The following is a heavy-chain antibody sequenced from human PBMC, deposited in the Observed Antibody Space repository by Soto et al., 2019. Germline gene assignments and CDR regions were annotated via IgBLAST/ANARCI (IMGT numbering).Heavy chain of an antibody. V-gene: IGHV4-38-2*01. D-gene: IGHD1-26*01. CDR2: IYQRGST. Sequence: PSDALSLTSAFSGYSIGSGYYSGWIRQPPGKRRGWIGSIYQRGSTDYNPSLRSRATIAVDTSKNQFSLKLSSVTAADTAVYYCARVLGAPLDDFDYWGPGVVVPFCS. CDR3: ARVLGAPLDDFDY. CDR1: GYSIGSGYY. J-gene: IGHJ4*02.